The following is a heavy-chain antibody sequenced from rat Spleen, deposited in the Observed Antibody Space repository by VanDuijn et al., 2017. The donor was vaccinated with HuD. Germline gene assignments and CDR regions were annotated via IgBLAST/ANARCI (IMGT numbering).Heavy chain of an antibody. V-gene: IGHV2S63*01. CDR2: MWTGGNT. CDR1: GFSLTDCS. D-gene: IGHD1-7*01. J-gene: IGHJ2*01. Sequence: EVQLKESGPGLVQASQTLSLSCTVSGFSLTDCSVHWVRQPPGKGLEWVGVMWTGGNTAYNSALKSRLSISRDTSKSQVFLKMNNLQTEDTAMYFCAKPSYYGYPYWGQGVMVTVSS. CDR3: AKPSYYGYPY.